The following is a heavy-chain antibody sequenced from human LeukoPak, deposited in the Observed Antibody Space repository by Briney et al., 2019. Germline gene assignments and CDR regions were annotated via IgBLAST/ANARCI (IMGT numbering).Heavy chain of an antibody. J-gene: IGHJ3*02. Sequence: GGSLRLSCAASGFIFSSYSMNWVRQAPGKGLEWVSSISSSSSYIYYADSVKGRFTISRDNAKNSLYLQMNSLRAEDTAVYYCAILFSIAARSDGGAFDIWGQGTMVTVSS. CDR1: GFIFSSYS. V-gene: IGHV3-21*01. D-gene: IGHD6-6*01. CDR3: AILFSIAARSDGGAFDI. CDR2: ISSSSSYI.